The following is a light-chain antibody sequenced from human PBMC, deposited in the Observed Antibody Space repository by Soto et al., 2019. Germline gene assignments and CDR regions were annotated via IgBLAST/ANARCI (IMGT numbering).Light chain of an antibody. V-gene: IGKV3-15*01. J-gene: IGKJ1*01. Sequence: IMITQSPAALSVSPGERATLSCRASQSVSSNLAWYQQKPGQTPRLLIYGASTRATGIPARFSGSGSGTEFTLSISSLQSEDFAVYYCQQYNNWPPWTFGQGTKVAI. CDR3: QQYNNWPPWT. CDR1: QSVSSN. CDR2: GAS.